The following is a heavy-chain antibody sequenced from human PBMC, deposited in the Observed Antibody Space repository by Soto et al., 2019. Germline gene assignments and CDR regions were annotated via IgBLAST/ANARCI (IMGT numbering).Heavy chain of an antibody. CDR3: ARVVESDNWNFGDAFDI. V-gene: IGHV4-4*02. CDR2: IYHSGST. CDR1: GGSISSSNW. D-gene: IGHD1-7*01. Sequence: SETLSLTCAVSGGSISSSNWWSWVRQPPGKGLEWSGEIYHSGSTNYNPSPNSRVTILVDKSTNQFSLKLSSVTAADTAVYYGARVVESDNWNFGDAFDIWGQGTMVTVSS. J-gene: IGHJ3*02.